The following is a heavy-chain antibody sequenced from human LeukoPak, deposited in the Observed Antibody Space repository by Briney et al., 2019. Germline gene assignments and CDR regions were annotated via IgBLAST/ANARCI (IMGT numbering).Heavy chain of an antibody. D-gene: IGHD3-10*01. Sequence: SETLSLTCTVSGGSISSYYWSWIRQPPGKGLEWIGYIYYSGSTNYNPSLKSRVTISVDTSKNQFSLKLSSVTAADTAVYYCARAIYGSGSLNWFDPWGQGTLVTVSS. CDR1: GGSISSYY. CDR3: ARAIYGSGSLNWFDP. J-gene: IGHJ5*02. V-gene: IGHV4-59*01. CDR2: IYYSGST.